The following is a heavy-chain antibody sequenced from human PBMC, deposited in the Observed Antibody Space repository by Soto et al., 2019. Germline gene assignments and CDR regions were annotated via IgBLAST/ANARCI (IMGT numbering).Heavy chain of an antibody. CDR1: GFTFSSYA. D-gene: IGHD3-10*01. J-gene: IGHJ5*02. CDR3: AKSGAGGFYALNWFDP. CDR2: ISGSGGST. Sequence: PGGSLRLSCAASGFTFSSYAMSWVRQAPGKGLEWVSAISGSGGSTYYADSVKGRFTISRDNSKNTLYLQMNSLRAEDTAVYYCAKSGAGGFYALNWFDPWGQGTLVTVSS. V-gene: IGHV3-23*01.